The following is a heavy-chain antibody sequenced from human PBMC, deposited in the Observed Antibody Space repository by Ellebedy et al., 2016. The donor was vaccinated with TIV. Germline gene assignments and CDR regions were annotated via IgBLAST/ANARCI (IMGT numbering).Heavy chain of an antibody. D-gene: IGHD5-18*01. V-gene: IGHV3-23*01. Sequence: GESLKISXAASGFTFSSYAMSWVRQAPGKGLEWVSAISGSGGSTYYADSVKGRFTISRDNSKNTLYLQMNSLRAEDTAVYYCAKGSSGYSYGSVDYWGQGTLVTVSS. CDR1: GFTFSSYA. CDR3: AKGSSGYSYGSVDY. CDR2: ISGSGGST. J-gene: IGHJ4*02.